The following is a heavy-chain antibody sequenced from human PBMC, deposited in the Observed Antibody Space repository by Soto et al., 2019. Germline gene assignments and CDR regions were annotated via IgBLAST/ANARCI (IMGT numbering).Heavy chain of an antibody. CDR1: GFTFSRYS. J-gene: IGHJ3*02. V-gene: IGHV3-21*01. CDR3: ARGDPDYADAFDI. Sequence: DVQVVESGGGLGKPGGSLRLSCAASGFTFSRYSVNWVRQAAGKGLEWVSFMGRGSNYRYYADSVKGRFTISSDNAKNSVILQMTSLRVEDTAVYYCARGDPDYADAFDIWGQGTVVTVSS. CDR2: MGRGSNYR. D-gene: IGHD4-17*01.